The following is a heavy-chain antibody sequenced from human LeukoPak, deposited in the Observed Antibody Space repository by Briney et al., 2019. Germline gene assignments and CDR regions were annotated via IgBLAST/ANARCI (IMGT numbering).Heavy chain of an antibody. V-gene: IGHV4-39*01. Sequence: SETLSLTCTVSGGSISSSSYYWGWIRQPPGKGLEWIGSIYYSGSTYYNPSLKSRVTISVDTSKNQFSLKLSSVTAADTAVYYCARRWYSSSSPAPSPFQHWGQGTLVTVSS. CDR3: ARRWYSSSSPAPSPFQH. CDR1: GGSISSSSYY. J-gene: IGHJ1*01. CDR2: IYYSGST. D-gene: IGHD6-6*01.